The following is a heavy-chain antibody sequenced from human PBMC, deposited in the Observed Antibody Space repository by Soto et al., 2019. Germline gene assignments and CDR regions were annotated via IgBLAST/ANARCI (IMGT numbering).Heavy chain of an antibody. J-gene: IGHJ5*02. D-gene: IGHD6-25*01. CDR3: VREGDSGFFS. V-gene: IGHV3-7*01. CDR2: TKQEESEK. Sequence: EVQLVESGGGLVQPGGSLRLSCATSGFTFGDYWMSWVRQAPGKRLEWVANTKQEESEKYYVVSVKGRFTISRDNAKNSLYLQMNILRAEDTAVYFCVREGDSGFFSWGQGTLVTVSS. CDR1: GFTFGDYW.